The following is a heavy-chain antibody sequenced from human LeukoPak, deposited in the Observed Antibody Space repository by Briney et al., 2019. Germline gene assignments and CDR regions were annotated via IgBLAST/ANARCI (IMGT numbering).Heavy chain of an antibody. D-gene: IGHD2-2*01. J-gene: IGHJ5*02. Sequence: GGSLRLSCAASGFTFSSYAMSWVSQAPGKGLEWVSAISGSGGSTYYADSVKGRFTISRDNSKNTLYLQMNSLRAEDTAVYYCATFKIIVVVPAARHNWFDPWGQGTLVTVSS. CDR2: ISGSGGST. CDR1: GFTFSSYA. V-gene: IGHV3-23*01. CDR3: ATFKIIVVVPAARHNWFDP.